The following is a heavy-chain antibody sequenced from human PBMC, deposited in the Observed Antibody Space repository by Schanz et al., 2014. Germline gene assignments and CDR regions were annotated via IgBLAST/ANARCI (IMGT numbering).Heavy chain of an antibody. CDR2: INTGVNT. V-gene: IGHV3-23*01. CDR1: GFSLDIFA. J-gene: IGHJ4*02. D-gene: IGHD5-12*01. CDR3: ARKVVATIGGYYDN. Sequence: EVHLLESGGGLVEPGGSLRLSCATSGFSLDIFAVSWVRQAPGKGLEWVSAINTGVNTYYADSVRGRFTMSRDNSKNTLYLQMNSLRAGDAAVYYCARKVVATIGGYYDNWGQGTLVNGSS.